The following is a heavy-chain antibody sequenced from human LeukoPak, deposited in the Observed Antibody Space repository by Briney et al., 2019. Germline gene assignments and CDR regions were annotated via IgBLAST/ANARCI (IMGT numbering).Heavy chain of an antibody. D-gene: IGHD6-19*01. Sequence: SGGSLRLSCAASGFTFSSYAMSWVRQAPGKGLEWVSAISGSGGSTYYADSVKGRFTISRDNSKNTLYLQMNSLRAEDTAVYYCAKVTVAGTYYYYYYGMDVWGQGTTVTVSS. CDR1: GFTFSSYA. CDR2: ISGSGGST. J-gene: IGHJ6*02. CDR3: AKVTVAGTYYYYYYGMDV. V-gene: IGHV3-23*01.